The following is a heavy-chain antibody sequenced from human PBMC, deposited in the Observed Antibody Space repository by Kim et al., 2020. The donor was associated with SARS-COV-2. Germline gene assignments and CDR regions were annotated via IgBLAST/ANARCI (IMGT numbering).Heavy chain of an antibody. CDR3: ATFSYGAEIDY. J-gene: IGHJ4*02. Sequence: SETLSLTCIVSGGPISNYYWSWIRQPPGKGLEWIGYIHYSGSTNYNPSLKSRVTISIDTSKNQFSLKLSSVTAADTAVYYCATFSYGAEIDYWGQGTLVTVSS. D-gene: IGHD3-10*01. CDR1: GGPISNYY. V-gene: IGHV4-59*01. CDR2: IHYSGST.